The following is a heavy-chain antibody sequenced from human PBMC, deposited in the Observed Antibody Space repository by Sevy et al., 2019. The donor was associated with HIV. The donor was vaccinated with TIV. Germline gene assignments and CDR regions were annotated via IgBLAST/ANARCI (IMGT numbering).Heavy chain of an antibody. Sequence: ASVKVSCKASGYTFTGYYMHWVRQAPGQGLEWMGWINPNSGGTNYAQKFQGRVTMTRDTSISTAYMELSRLRSDDTAVYYCARDFLPRYCSSTSCPNDSTVFVDYRGQGTLVTVSS. CDR3: ARDFLPRYCSSTSCPNDSTVFVDY. CDR2: INPNSGGT. D-gene: IGHD2-2*01. J-gene: IGHJ4*02. V-gene: IGHV1-2*02. CDR1: GYTFTGYY.